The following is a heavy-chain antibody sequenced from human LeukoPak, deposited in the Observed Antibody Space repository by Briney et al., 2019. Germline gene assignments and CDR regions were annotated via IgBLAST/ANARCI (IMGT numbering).Heavy chain of an antibody. CDR1: GFTFTSSA. V-gene: IGHV1-58*01. J-gene: IGHJ4*02. D-gene: IGHD6-19*01. Sequence: GASVKVSCKASGFTFTSSAVQWVRQARGQRLEWMGWIVVGSGNTNYAQKFQETVTITRDMSTSTAYMELSSLRSEDTAVYYCAAGKVGGWYSLYFDYWGQGTLVTVSS. CDR3: AAGKVGGWYSLYFDY. CDR2: IVVGSGNT.